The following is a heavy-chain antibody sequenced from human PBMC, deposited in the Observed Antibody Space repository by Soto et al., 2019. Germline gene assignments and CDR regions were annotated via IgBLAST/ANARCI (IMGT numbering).Heavy chain of an antibody. CDR1: GDSVSSTSAA. CDR3: ARDFHADVVGDTAGLYGMDV. Sequence: QVPLQQSGPGLVKPSQTLSLTCAISGDSVSSTSAAWNWIRQSLSRGLELLRMTYYRSKWYNDYSVPVKSRTPINPVTAKNQCPLQLNSVSPGDTAVYYCARDFHADVVGDTAGLYGMDVWGQGTTVTVSS. V-gene: IGHV6-1*01. D-gene: IGHD1-26*01. CDR2: TYYRSKWYN. J-gene: IGHJ6*02.